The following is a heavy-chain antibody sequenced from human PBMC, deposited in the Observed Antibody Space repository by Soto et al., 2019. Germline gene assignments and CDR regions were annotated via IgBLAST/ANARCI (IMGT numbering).Heavy chain of an antibody. V-gene: IGHV1-18*01. J-gene: IGHJ5*02. Sequence: QVQLVQSGAEVKKPGASVKVSCKASGYTFFTYGITWVRQAPGQGLEWMGWISTYDGNTDYAQKLQGRVTMTTDTSTRTAYMELRSLRSGDTAVYYCARKSSSSSWFDPWGQGTLVTVSS. D-gene: IGHD6-6*01. CDR3: ARKSSSSSWFDP. CDR1: GYTFFTYG. CDR2: ISTYDGNT.